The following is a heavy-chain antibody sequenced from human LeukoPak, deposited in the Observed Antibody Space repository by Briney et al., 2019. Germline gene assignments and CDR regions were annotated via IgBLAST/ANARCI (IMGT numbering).Heavy chain of an antibody. J-gene: IGHJ4*02. CDR2: ISYDGSNK. CDR3: AKVRYSGYDAPSYYFDY. D-gene: IGHD5-12*01. V-gene: IGHV3-30*18. Sequence: KGLERVAVISYDGSNKYYADSVKGRFTISRDNSKNTLYLQMNSLRAEDTAVYYCAKVRYSGYDAPSYYFDYWGQGTLVTVSS.